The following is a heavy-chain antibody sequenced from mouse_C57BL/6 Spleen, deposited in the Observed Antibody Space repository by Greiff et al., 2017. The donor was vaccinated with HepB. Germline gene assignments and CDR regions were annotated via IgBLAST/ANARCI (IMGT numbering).Heavy chain of an antibody. J-gene: IGHJ4*01. CDR3: ARNYYYGNYDYAMDY. D-gene: IGHD2-1*01. Sequence: QVQLKESGPGLVQPSQSLSITCTVSGFSLTSYGVHWVRQSPGKGLEWLGVIWSGGSTDYNAAFISRLSISKDNSKSQVFFKMNSLQADDTAIYYCARNYYYGNYDYAMDYWGQGTSVTVSS. CDR1: GFSLTSYG. V-gene: IGHV2-2*01. CDR2: IWSGGST.